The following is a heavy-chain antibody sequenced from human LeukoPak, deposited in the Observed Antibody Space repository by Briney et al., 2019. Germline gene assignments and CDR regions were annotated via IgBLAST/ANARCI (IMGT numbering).Heavy chain of an antibody. J-gene: IGHJ4*02. D-gene: IGHD1-26*01. Sequence: GGSLRLSCAASGFTFSSYEMNWVRQAPGKGLEWVSYISSSGSTIYYADSVKGRFTISRDNAKSSLYLQMNSLRADDTAVYYCARCGTYYSCDCWGQGTLVTVSS. V-gene: IGHV3-48*03. CDR3: ARCGTYYSCDC. CDR1: GFTFSSYE. CDR2: ISSSGSTI.